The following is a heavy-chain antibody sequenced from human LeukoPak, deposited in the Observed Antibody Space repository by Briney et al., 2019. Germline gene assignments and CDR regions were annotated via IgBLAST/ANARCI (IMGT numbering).Heavy chain of an antibody. CDR2: INHRGST. J-gene: IGHJ4*02. V-gene: IGHV4-34*01. D-gene: IGHD2-2*01. Sequence: SETLSLTCAVYGGSFSGYYWTWIRQPPGRGLEWIGEINHRGSTNYNPSLKSRVTISVDTSRNQFSLKLSSVTAADTAVYYCARGRMPGYWGQGTLVTVSS. CDR1: GGSFSGYY. CDR3: ARGRMPGY.